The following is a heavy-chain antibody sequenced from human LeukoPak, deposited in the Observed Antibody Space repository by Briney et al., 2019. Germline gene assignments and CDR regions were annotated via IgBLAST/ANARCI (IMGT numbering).Heavy chain of an antibody. V-gene: IGHV3-11*01. Sequence: PGGSLRLSCVASGFTFSDYYMSWIRQAPGKGLEWVSYISSSGSTIYYADSVKGRFTISRDNAKNSLYLQMNSLRAEDTAVYYCAREGTLSVARYFDYWGQGTLVTVSS. CDR3: AREGTLSVARYFDY. J-gene: IGHJ4*02. D-gene: IGHD6-19*01. CDR1: GFTFSDYY. CDR2: ISSSGSTI.